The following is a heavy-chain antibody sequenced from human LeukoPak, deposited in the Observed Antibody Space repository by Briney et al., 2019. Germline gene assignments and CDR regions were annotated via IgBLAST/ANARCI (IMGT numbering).Heavy chain of an antibody. CDR1: GGSISSYY. V-gene: IGHV4-4*07. J-gene: IGHJ4*02. CDR3: AREGSATARPFVSNDY. Sequence: SETLSLTCTVSGGSISSYYWSWIRQPAGKGLEWIGRIHTSGSTDYNPSFKSRVTMSVDTSKNQFSLKVRSVTAADTAFYYCAREGSATARPFVSNDYWGQGTLVTVSS. D-gene: IGHD6-6*01. CDR2: IHTSGST.